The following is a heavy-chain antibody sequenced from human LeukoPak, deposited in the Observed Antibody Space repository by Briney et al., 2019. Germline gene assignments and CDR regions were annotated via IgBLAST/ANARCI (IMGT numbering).Heavy chain of an antibody. CDR2: IKEDGSEE. CDR1: TVTFCNYW. CDR3: ARDPAAWDY. V-gene: IGHV3-7*01. D-gene: IGHD6-13*01. Sequence: GGSLRLSRAASTVTFCNYWMSWGREAPGKGLEWVANIKEDGSEEYYVDSVKGRFTISRDNTKNSLYLQMNSLRAEDTAVYYCARDPAAWDYWGQGTLVTVSS. J-gene: IGHJ4*02.